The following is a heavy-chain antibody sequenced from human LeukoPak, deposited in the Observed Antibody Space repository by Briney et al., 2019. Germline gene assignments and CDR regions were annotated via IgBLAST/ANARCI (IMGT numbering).Heavy chain of an antibody. CDR1: GYTFTSYG. V-gene: IGHV1-18*01. J-gene: IGHJ5*02. Sequence: GASVKVSCKASGYTFTSYGISWVRQAPGQGLVWMGWISAYNGNTNYAQKLQGRVTMTTDTSTSTAYMELRSLRSDDTAVYYCARDCDIVVVPAAMCWFDPWGQGTLVTVSS. D-gene: IGHD2-2*01. CDR2: ISAYNGNT. CDR3: ARDCDIVVVPAAMCWFDP.